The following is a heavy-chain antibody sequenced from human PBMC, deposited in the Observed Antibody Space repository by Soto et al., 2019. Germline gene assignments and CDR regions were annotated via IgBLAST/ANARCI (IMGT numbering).Heavy chain of an antibody. V-gene: IGHV1-46*03. CDR3: ATGRAQLEPWFDP. Sequence: QVQLVQSGAEVKKPGASVKVSCKASGYTFTSYYMHWVRQAPGQGLEWMGIINPSGGSTSYAQKCQGRVTMTRDTSTSTVYMELSSLRSEDTAVYYCATGRAQLEPWFDPWGQGTLVTVSS. D-gene: IGHD1-1*01. J-gene: IGHJ5*02. CDR2: INPSGGST. CDR1: GYTFTSYY.